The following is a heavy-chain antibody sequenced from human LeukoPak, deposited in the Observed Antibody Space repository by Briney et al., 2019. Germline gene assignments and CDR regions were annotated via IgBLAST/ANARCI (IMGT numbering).Heavy chain of an antibody. V-gene: IGHV4-59*01. CDR1: GGSISSYY. Sequence: SETLSLTCTVSGGSISSYYWSWIRQPPGKGLEWIGYIYYSGSTNYNPSLKSRVTISVDTSKNQFSLKLSSVTAADTAVYYCASTEMAAFDPWGQGTLVTVSS. CDR2: IYYSGST. CDR3: ASTEMAAFDP. D-gene: IGHD5-24*01. J-gene: IGHJ5*02.